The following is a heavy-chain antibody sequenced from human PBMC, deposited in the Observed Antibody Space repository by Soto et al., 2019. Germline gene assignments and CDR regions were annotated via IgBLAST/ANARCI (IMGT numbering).Heavy chain of an antibody. CDR3: AKALGGFLEWLSTLDYYYYGMDV. D-gene: IGHD3-3*01. J-gene: IGHJ6*02. CDR2: ISGSGGST. CDR1: GFTFSSYA. V-gene: IGHV3-23*01. Sequence: GGSLRLSCAASGFTFSSYAMSWVRQAPGKGLEWVSAISGSGGSTYYADSVKGRFTISRDNSKNTLYLQMNSLRAEDTAVYYCAKALGGFLEWLSTLDYYYYGMDVWGQGTTVTVSS.